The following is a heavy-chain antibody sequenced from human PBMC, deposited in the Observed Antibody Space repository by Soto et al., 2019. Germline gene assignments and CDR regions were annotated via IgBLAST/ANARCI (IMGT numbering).Heavy chain of an antibody. V-gene: IGHV3-30*18. CDR3: ANLGIAVAGFDY. J-gene: IGHJ4*02. Sequence: QVQLVESGGGVVQPGRSLRLSCAASGFTFSSYGMHWVRQAPGKGLEWVAVISYDGSNKYYADSVKGRFTISRDNSKNTLYLQMNSLRAEDTAVYYCANLGIAVAGFDYWGQGTLVTVSS. D-gene: IGHD6-19*01. CDR2: ISYDGSNK. CDR1: GFTFSSYG.